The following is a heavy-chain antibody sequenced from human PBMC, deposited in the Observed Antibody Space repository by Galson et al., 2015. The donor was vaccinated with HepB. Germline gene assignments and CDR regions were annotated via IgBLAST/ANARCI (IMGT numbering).Heavy chain of an antibody. V-gene: IGHV3-7*03. J-gene: IGHJ5*02. CDR2: IKQDGSEK. Sequence: SLRLSCAASGFTFSSYWMSWVRQAPGKGLEWVANIKQDGSEKYYVDSVKGRFTISRDNAKNSLYLQMNSLRAEDTAVYYCARDIARQSGRNNWFDPWGQGTLVTVSS. CDR3: ARDIARQSGRNNWFDP. D-gene: IGHD3-10*01. CDR1: GFTFSSYW.